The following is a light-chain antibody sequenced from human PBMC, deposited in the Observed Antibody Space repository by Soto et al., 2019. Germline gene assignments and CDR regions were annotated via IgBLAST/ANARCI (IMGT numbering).Light chain of an antibody. CDR1: QDSSTW. J-gene: IGKJ2*01. CDR3: QQANSPPYT. CDR2: AAS. Sequence: DIQLTQSPSSVSASVGDTVTITCRASQDSSTWLAWYQQRPGQAPKLLVYAASTLQSGVPSRFSGSGSGTEFTLTINSLQNEDFATYYCQQANSPPYTFGQGTFLDIK. V-gene: IGKV1D-12*01.